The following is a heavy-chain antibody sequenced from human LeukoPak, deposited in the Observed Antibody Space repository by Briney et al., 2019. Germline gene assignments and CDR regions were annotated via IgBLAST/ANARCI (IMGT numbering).Heavy chain of an antibody. J-gene: IGHJ2*01. D-gene: IGHD2-21*02. Sequence: ASVKVSCKVSGSTLSDLSIHWVRQAPGKGLEYVGGSDPEDGETFHAQNFQGRVTMTEDTATDTAYMELSGLRSEDTALYYCVTDRARLFWYFDVWGRGTPVTVSS. CDR3: VTDRARLFWYFDV. CDR1: GSTLSDLS. CDR2: SDPEDGET. V-gene: IGHV1-24*01.